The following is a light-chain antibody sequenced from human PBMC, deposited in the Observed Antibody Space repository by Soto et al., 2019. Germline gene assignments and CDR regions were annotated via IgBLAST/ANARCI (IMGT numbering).Light chain of an antibody. CDR2: GAS. Sequence: EILLTQSPATLSVSPGERATLSCRASQSVSSNLAWYQQKPGQAPRLLIYGASTRATGIPARFSGSGSGTDFTLTISSLQPEDFATYYCQQFNNYPITFGQGTRLEI. J-gene: IGKJ5*01. CDR3: QQFNNYPIT. V-gene: IGKV3-15*01. CDR1: QSVSSN.